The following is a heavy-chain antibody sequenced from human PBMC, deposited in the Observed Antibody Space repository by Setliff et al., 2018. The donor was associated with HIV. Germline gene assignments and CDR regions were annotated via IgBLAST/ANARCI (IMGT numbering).Heavy chain of an antibody. CDR3: ARGGAVELWFRYFDF. Sequence: GASVKVSCKASGGTFSSYAISWVRQAPGQGLEWMGGIIPILGIANYAQKFQGRVTITADESTSTAYMGLSSLKSEDTAVYYCARGGAVELWFRYFDFWGQGTLVTVSS. CDR2: IIPILGIA. D-gene: IGHD3-16*02. CDR1: GGTFSSYA. J-gene: IGHJ4*02. V-gene: IGHV1-69*10.